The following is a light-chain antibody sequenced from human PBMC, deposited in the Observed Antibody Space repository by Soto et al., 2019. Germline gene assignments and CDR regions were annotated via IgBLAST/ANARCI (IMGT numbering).Light chain of an antibody. Sequence: QLVLTQSPSASASLGAWVKLTCTLSSGHSTYAIAWHQQQPEKGPRFLMKLHSDGSHIKGDGIPHRFSGSSSGAERYLTISSLQSEDEADYYCQTWDTGIVVFGGGTKLTVL. J-gene: IGLJ2*01. CDR3: QTWDTGIVV. CDR2: LHSDGSH. CDR1: SGHSTYA. V-gene: IGLV4-69*01.